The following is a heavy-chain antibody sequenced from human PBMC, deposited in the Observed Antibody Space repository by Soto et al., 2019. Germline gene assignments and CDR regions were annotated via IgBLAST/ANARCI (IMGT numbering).Heavy chain of an antibody. Sequence: TSETLSLTCTVSGGSISSGGYYWSWIRQHPGKGLEWIGYIYYSGSTYYNPSLKSRVTISVDTSKNQFSLKLSSVTAADTAVYYCARVEWFGDQALDYWGQGTLVTVSS. CDR3: ARVEWFGDQALDY. J-gene: IGHJ4*02. CDR2: IYYSGST. CDR1: GGSISSGGYY. D-gene: IGHD3-10*01. V-gene: IGHV4-31*03.